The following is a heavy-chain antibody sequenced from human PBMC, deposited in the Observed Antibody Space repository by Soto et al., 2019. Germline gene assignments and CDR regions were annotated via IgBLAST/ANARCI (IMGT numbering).Heavy chain of an antibody. CDR2: IVVGSGNT. J-gene: IGHJ4*02. CDR1: GFTFTSSA. D-gene: IGHD3-22*01. Sequence: SVKVSCKASGFTFTSSAVQWVRQARGQRLEWIGWIVVGSGNTNYAQKFQERVTITRDMSTSTAYMELSSLRSEDTAVYYCARDLTANPYYYDSSGYGIDYWGQGTLVTVSS. V-gene: IGHV1-58*01. CDR3: ARDLTANPYYYDSSGYGIDY.